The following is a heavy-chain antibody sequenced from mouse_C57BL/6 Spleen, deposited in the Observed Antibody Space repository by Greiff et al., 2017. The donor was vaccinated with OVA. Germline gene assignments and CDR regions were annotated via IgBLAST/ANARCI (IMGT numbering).Heavy chain of an antibody. CDR3: ARREADYYSNYGAMDY. CDR2: INPNNGGT. Sequence: EVQLQQSGPELVKPGASVKIPCKASGYTFTDYNMDWVKQSHGKSLEWIGDINPNNGGTIYNQKFKGKATLTVDKSSSTAYMELRSLTSEDTAVYYCARREADYYSNYGAMDYWGQGTSVTVSS. CDR1: GYTFTDYN. V-gene: IGHV1-18*01. J-gene: IGHJ4*01. D-gene: IGHD2-5*01.